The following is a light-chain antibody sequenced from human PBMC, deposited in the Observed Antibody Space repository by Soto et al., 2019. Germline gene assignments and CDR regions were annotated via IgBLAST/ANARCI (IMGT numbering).Light chain of an antibody. Sequence: DIQLTQSPSFLSASVGDRVTITCRASQGISSYLAWYQQKPGKAPKLLIYAASTLQSGVPSRFSGSGSGTEFTLTISSLQPEDFATYYCQQLNSYPLTFRGGTKVDIK. CDR3: QQLNSYPLT. J-gene: IGKJ4*01. V-gene: IGKV1-9*01. CDR2: AAS. CDR1: QGISSY.